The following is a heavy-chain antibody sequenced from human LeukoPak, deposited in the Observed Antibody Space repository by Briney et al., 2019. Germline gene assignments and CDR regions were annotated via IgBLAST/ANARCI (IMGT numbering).Heavy chain of an antibody. CDR3: AKDIGYSGYVGYYYYMDV. CDR1: GFTFDDYA. D-gene: IGHD5-12*01. CDR2: ISWDGGST. J-gene: IGHJ6*03. Sequence: GGSLRLSCAASGFTFDDYAMHWVRQAPGKGLEWVSLISWDGGSTYCADSVKGRFTISRDNSKNSLYLQMNSLRAEDTALYYCAKDIGYSGYVGYYYYMDVWGKGTTVTVSS. V-gene: IGHV3-43D*04.